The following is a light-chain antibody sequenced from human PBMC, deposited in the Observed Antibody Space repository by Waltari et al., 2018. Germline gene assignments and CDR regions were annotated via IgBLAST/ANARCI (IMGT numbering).Light chain of an antibody. V-gene: IGLV1-51*02. Sequence: TVLAQPPSVSGVPGQRVTIACAGSRCNFGAGNHVSCYQQLPGTVPQLLIYESDQRPSGFSDRFSGSKSGTSASLTITGLQSGDEADYYCSTWDSSLSSGLFGGGTRLTVL. CDR1: RCNFGAGNH. J-gene: IGLJ7*01. CDR2: ESD. CDR3: STWDSSLSSGL.